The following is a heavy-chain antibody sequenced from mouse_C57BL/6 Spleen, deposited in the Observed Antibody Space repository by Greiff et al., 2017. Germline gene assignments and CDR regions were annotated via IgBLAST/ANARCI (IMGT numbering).Heavy chain of an antibody. CDR2: IDPSDSYT. V-gene: IGHV1-50*01. CDR3: ARKRNSSGRDY. CDR1: GYTFTSYW. J-gene: IGHJ2*01. Sequence: VQLQQPGAELVKPGASVKLSCKASGYTFTSYWMQWVKQRPGQGLEWIGEIDPSDSYTNYNQKFKGKATLTVDTSSSTAYMQLSSLTSEDSAVYYCARKRNSSGRDYWGQGTTLTVSS. D-gene: IGHD3-2*02.